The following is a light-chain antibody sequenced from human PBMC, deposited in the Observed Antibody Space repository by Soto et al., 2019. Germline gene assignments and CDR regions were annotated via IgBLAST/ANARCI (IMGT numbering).Light chain of an antibody. CDR1: QSISSY. J-gene: IGKJ4*01. Sequence: DIQMTQSPSSLSASVGDRVTITCRASQSISSYINWYQEKLGKAPKLLIYAASSLQSGVPSRFSGSGSGTDFTLTISSLQPEDFATYYCQQSYSTPLTFGGGTKVEIK. CDR3: QQSYSTPLT. V-gene: IGKV1-39*01. CDR2: AAS.